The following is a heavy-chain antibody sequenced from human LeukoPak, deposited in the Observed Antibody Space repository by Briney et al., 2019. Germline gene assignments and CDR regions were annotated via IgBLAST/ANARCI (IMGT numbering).Heavy chain of an antibody. V-gene: IGHV1-46*01. Sequence: ASVKVSCKASGYTFTSYYIHWVRQAPGQGLEWMGMVNPSGGSTSYAQKFQGRVTMTRDTSTSTVYMELSSLRSEGSAVYYCARSAPQGYCTSTSCYARSAFDIWGQGTMVTVSS. CDR3: ARSAPQGYCTSTSCYARSAFDI. D-gene: IGHD2-2*01. CDR1: GYTFTSYY. J-gene: IGHJ3*02. CDR2: VNPSGGST.